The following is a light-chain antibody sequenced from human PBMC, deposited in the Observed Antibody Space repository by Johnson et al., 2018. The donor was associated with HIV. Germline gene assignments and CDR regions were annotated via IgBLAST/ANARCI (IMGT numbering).Light chain of an antibody. CDR3: GTWDSSLSTGV. CDR2: DNN. V-gene: IGLV1-51*01. Sequence: QSVLTQPPSVSAAPGQKVTISCSGSSSNIGNMYVSWYQQLPGTAPKLLIYDNNKRPSGTPDRFSGSKSGTSATLGITGLQTGDEADYFCGTWDSSLSTGVFGTGTEVTVL. J-gene: IGLJ1*01. CDR1: SSNIGNMY.